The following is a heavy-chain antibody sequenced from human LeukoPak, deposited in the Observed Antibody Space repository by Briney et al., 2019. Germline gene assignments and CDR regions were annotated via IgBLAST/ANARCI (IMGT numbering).Heavy chain of an antibody. CDR3: ARGYTYYYDSSVYGGFDP. CDR2: MNPNSGNT. CDR1: GYTFTSYD. J-gene: IGHJ5*02. V-gene: IGHV1-8*03. Sequence: ASVKVSCKASGYTFTSYDINWVRQATGQGREWMGWMNPNSGNTGYAQKFQGRVTITRNTSISTAYMELSSLRSEDTAVYYCARGYTYYYDSSVYGGFDPWGQGTLVTVSS. D-gene: IGHD3-22*01.